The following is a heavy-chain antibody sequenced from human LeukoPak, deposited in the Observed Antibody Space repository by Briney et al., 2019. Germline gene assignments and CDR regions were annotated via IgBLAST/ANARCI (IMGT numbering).Heavy chain of an antibody. CDR3: ARVGYCSTTSCSYYYYYGMDV. V-gene: IGHV1-18*01. CDR1: GYTFTSYD. J-gene: IGHJ6*02. CDR2: ISTYNGNT. Sequence: ASVKVSCKASGYTFTSYDINWVRQAPGQGLEWMGWISTYNGNTNYAQKLQGRVTMTTDTSTSTAYMELRSLRSDDTAVYYCARVGYCSTTSCSYYYYYGMDVWGQGTTVTVSS. D-gene: IGHD2-2*01.